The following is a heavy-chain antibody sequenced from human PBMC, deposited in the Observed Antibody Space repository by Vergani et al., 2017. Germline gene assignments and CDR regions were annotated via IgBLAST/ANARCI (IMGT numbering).Heavy chain of an antibody. CDR1: GFTFSAYS. J-gene: IGHJ4*02. V-gene: IGHV3-48*01. D-gene: IGHD5-24*01. CDR2: IGVSDNSI. Sequence: DVRLVESGGGVVQPGGSLRLSCAASGFTFSAYSMNWVRQTPGKGLEWISYIGVSDNSIYYADSVMGRFAISRHNARNLLFLQMNSLRADDSALYFCVRDPGYSTFDSWGQGTLVTVS. CDR3: VRDPGYSTFDS.